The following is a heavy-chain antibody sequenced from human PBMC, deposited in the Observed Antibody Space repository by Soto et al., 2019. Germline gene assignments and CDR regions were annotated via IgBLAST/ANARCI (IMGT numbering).Heavy chain of an antibody. J-gene: IGHJ5*02. V-gene: IGHV3-30-3*01. CDR2: ISYDGSNK. CDR1: GFTFSSYA. D-gene: IGHD3-10*01. CDR3: GGSGRAKVDP. Sequence: GGSLRLSCAASGFTFSSYAMHWVRQAPGKGLEWVAVISYDGSNKYYADSVKGRFTISRDNSKNTLYLQMNSLRAEDTAVYYCGGSGRAKVDPWGQGTLVTSPQ.